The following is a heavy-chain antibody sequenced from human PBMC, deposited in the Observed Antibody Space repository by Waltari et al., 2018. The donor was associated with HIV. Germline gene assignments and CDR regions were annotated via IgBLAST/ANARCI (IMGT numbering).Heavy chain of an antibody. D-gene: IGHD3-16*01. J-gene: IGHJ6*02. CDR2: IWYDGSNK. CDR3: ARDKDYIGMDV. Sequence: QEQLVESGGGVVQPGGSLRLSCAASGFTFDTYGMHWVRLAPGKGLEWVSIIWYDGSNKYDADSVKGRFTISRDDSKNAVFLQMSSLRGEDTAVYYCARDKDYIGMDVWGQGTTVTVSS. V-gene: IGHV3-33*01. CDR1: GFTFDTYG.